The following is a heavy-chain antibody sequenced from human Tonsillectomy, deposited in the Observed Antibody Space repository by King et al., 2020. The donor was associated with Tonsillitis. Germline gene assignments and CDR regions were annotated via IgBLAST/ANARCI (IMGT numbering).Heavy chain of an antibody. J-gene: IGHJ1*01. Sequence: VQLQQWGAGLLKPSETLSLTCAVYGGSFSGYYWSWIRQPPGKGLEWIGEINHSGSTNYNPSLKSRVTISVDTSKNQFSLKLSALTAADTAVYYCATHTPGLVWFGELSRVFLHWGRGTLVTVSS. V-gene: IGHV4-34*01. D-gene: IGHD3-10*01. CDR1: GGSFSGYY. CDR3: ATHTPGLVWFGELSRVFLH. CDR2: INHSGST.